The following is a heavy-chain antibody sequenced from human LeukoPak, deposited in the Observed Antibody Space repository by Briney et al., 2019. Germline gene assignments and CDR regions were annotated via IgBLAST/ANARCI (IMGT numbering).Heavy chain of an antibody. CDR2: IWYDGSNK. CDR3: AKDRGSEYYFDY. Sequence: GGSLRLSCAASGFTFSSYGMHWVRQAPGKGLEWVAVIWYDGSNKYYADSVKGRFTISRDNSKNTLYLQMNSMRAEDTAVYYCAKDRGSEYYFDYRGQGTLVTVSS. J-gene: IGHJ4*02. D-gene: IGHD3-10*01. V-gene: IGHV3-33*06. CDR1: GFTFSSYG.